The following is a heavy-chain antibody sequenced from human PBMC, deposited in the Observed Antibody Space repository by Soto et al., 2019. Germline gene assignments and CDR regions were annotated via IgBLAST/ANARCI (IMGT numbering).Heavy chain of an antibody. V-gene: IGHV1-8*01. D-gene: IGHD1-7*01. CDR1: GYTFTSYD. CDR3: AREGKIYNWNYRGNWFDP. J-gene: IGHJ5*02. Sequence: ASVKVSCKASGYTFTSYDINWVRQATGQGLEWMGWMNPNSGNTGYAQKFQGRVTMTRNTSISTAYMELSSLRSEDTAVYYCAREGKIYNWNYRGNWFDPWGQGTLVTVSS. CDR2: MNPNSGNT.